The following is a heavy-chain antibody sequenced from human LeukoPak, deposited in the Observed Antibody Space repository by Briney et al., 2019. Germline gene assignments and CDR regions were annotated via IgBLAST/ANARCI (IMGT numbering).Heavy chain of an antibody. CDR2: ISYDGSNK. V-gene: IGHV3-30*18. Sequence: GGSLRLSCAASGFTFSSYGMHWVRQAPGKGLEWVAVISYDGSNKYYADSVKGRFTISRDSSKNTLYLQMNSLRAGDTAVYYCAKERYDFWSGLPYFDYWGQGTLVTVSS. CDR3: AKERYDFWSGLPYFDY. J-gene: IGHJ4*02. CDR1: GFTFSSYG. D-gene: IGHD3-3*01.